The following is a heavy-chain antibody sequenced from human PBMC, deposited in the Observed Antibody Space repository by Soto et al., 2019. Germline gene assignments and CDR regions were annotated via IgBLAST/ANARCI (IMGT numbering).Heavy chain of an antibody. CDR1: GGTFSSHG. Sequence: QMQLVQSGAEVKKPGSSVKVSCEASGGTFSSHGLSWVRQAPGQGLEWRGGVIPMFAMTEIAQKFQGRVTITADASTSTAYLELSGLTPKDTAVYYCARVRVASVPLNYDMDVWGQGTTVTVSS. D-gene: IGHD5-12*01. CDR3: ARVRVASVPLNYDMDV. V-gene: IGHV1-69*01. J-gene: IGHJ6*02. CDR2: VIPMFAMT.